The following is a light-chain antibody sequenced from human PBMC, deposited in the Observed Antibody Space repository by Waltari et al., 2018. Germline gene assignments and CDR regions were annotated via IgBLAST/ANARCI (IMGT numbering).Light chain of an antibody. CDR3: QQYYSTPPA. V-gene: IGKV4-1*01. CDR1: QSVLYSSNNQSY. CDR2: WAS. Sequence: DIVMTQSPDSLAVSLGERATINGTSTQSVLYSSNNQSYLAWYQQNPGQPPKLLIYWASTRESGVPDRFSGSGSGTDFTLTISSLQAEDVAVYYCQQYYSTPPAFGGGTKVGIK. J-gene: IGKJ4*01.